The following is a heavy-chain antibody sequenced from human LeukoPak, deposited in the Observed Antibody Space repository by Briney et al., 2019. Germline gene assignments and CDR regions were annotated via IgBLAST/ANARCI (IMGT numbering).Heavy chain of an antibody. CDR2: IYSGGNT. CDR3: ANLPRGDY. V-gene: IGHV3-53*01. D-gene: IGHD3-10*01. Sequence: PGGSLRLSCAASWFTVSRNYMSWARQAPGKGLEWVSVIYSGGNTYYADSVKGRFTISRDNSENTLYLQMNSLTAEDAAVYYCANLPRGDYWGLGTLVTVSS. CDR1: WFTVSRNY. J-gene: IGHJ4*02.